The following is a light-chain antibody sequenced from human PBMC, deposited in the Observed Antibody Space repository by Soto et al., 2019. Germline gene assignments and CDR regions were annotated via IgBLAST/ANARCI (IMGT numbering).Light chain of an antibody. V-gene: IGKV1-5*03. CDR3: QHYNSYSEA. CDR2: KAS. CDR1: QTISSW. J-gene: IGKJ1*01. Sequence: DIQMTQTPSTLSGSVGDRVTITCRASQTISSWLAWYQQKPGKAPKLLIYKASTLKSGVPSRFSGSGSGTEFTFTISSLQPYDFATYYCQHYNSYSEAFGQGTKVDIK.